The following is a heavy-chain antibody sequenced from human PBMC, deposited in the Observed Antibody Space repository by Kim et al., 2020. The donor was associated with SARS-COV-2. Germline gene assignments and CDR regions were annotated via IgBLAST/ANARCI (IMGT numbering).Heavy chain of an antibody. J-gene: IGHJ4*02. CDR2: ISYDGSNK. CDR3: AKELIDYGELPGGY. CDR1: GFTFSSYG. Sequence: GGSLRLSCAASGFTFSSYGMHWVRQAPGKGLEWVAVISYDGSNKYYADSVKGRFTISRDNSKNTLYLQMNSLRAEDTAVYYCAKELIDYGELPGGYWGQGTLVTVSS. V-gene: IGHV3-30*18. D-gene: IGHD4-17*01.